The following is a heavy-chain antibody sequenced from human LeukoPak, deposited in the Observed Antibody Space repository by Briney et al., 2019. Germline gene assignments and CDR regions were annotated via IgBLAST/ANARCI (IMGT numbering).Heavy chain of an antibody. D-gene: IGHD5-12*01. CDR2: INSSSSYI. J-gene: IGHJ4*02. CDR3: ARIQGYSGYDYGY. Sequence: PGGSLRLSCADSGFTFSSYRMNWVCQAPGEGLGWVSSINSSSSYIYYADSVKGRFTISRDNAKNSLYLQMNSLRAEGTAEYYCARIQGYSGYDYGYWGQGILVTVSS. V-gene: IGHV3-21*01. CDR1: GFTFSSYR.